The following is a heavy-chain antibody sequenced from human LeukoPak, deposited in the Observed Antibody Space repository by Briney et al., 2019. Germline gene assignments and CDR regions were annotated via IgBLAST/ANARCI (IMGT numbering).Heavy chain of an antibody. CDR1: GFTFTNYP. J-gene: IGHJ4*02. CDR3: ARGVHALGY. Sequence: RSLTLSCEASGFTFTNYPMFWVRLAPAKGLEWVSSISYDGTKQNYTNSVKGRFTISRDNSRNMLFLQMNSLRPEDTAVYYCARGVHALGYWGQGALVIVSS. CDR2: ISYDGTKQ. D-gene: IGHD2-2*01. V-gene: IGHV3-30-3*01.